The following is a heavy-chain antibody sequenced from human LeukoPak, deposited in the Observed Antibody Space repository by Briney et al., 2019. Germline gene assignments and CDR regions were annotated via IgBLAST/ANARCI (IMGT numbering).Heavy chain of an antibody. CDR3: ARVFRQGLHPDY. CDR1: SGSISYFY. Sequence: SETLSLTCTVSSGSISYFYWNWIRQPPGKGLEWIGYIHYTGSTNYNPSLKSRVTISVDTSKNQFSLKLSSVTAADTAVYYCARVFRQGLHPDYWGQGTLVTVSS. V-gene: IGHV4-59*12. J-gene: IGHJ4*02. D-gene: IGHD3-3*01. CDR2: IHYTGST.